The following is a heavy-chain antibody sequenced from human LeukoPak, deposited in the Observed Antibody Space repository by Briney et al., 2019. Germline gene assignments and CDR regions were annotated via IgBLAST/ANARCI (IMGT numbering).Heavy chain of an antibody. J-gene: IGHJ4*02. CDR3: AKDRDSQGVFPDS. Sequence: GGSLRLSCAASGFAFSSYDMTWLRQAPGRGLEWVSAINGSGGITYYADSVRGRFTISRDNSKNTLNLQMNSLGAEDTGVYYCAKDRDSQGVFPDSWGQGTLVTVSS. D-gene: IGHD3-10*01. CDR1: GFAFSSYD. CDR2: INGSGGIT. V-gene: IGHV3-23*01.